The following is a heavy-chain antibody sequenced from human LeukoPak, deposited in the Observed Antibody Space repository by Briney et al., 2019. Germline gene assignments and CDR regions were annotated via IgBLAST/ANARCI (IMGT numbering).Heavy chain of an antibody. J-gene: IGHJ3*01. D-gene: IGHD5-12*01. V-gene: IGHV4-31*03. CDR3: VREEEYSGYDLKAFDL. CDR2: IYYSGST. Sequence: SETLSLTCTVSGASITRGGHYWTWIRQHPGKGLEWIGYIYYSGSTHYNPSLKSRVSISVDTSRNQFSLKVNSVTAADTAVYFCVREEEYSGYDLKAFDLWGQGTMVIVSS. CDR1: GASITRGGHY.